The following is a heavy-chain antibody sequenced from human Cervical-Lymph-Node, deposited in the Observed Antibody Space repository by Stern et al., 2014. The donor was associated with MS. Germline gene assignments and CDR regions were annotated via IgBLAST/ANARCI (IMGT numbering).Heavy chain of an antibody. CDR2: ISGYNGNT. V-gene: IGHV1-18*01. CDR1: GYTFTSCG. Sequence: QVQLEQSGAEVKKPGASVKVSCKASGYTFTSCGISWVRQAPGQGLERMGWISGYNGNTSDAQKLQCRVTMTTDTSTSTAYMELRSLRSDDTAVYYCARGLLGSENAFDIWGQGTMVAVSS. J-gene: IGHJ3*02. CDR3: ARGLLGSENAFDI. D-gene: IGHD2-15*01.